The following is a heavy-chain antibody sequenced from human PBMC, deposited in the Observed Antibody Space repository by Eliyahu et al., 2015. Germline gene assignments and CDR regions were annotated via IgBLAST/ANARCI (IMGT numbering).Heavy chain of an antibody. Sequence: QVQLVESGGGVVQPXXXLRXSXAAXGFTFSSYXMHXVRQAPGKGLEWVAVISYDGSNKYYADSVKGRLTISRDNSKNTLYLQMNSLRAEDTAVYYCAKDPDYWGQGTLVTVSS. CDR1: GFTFSSYX. J-gene: IGHJ4*02. CDR3: AKDPDY. V-gene: IGHV3-30*18. CDR2: ISYDGSNK.